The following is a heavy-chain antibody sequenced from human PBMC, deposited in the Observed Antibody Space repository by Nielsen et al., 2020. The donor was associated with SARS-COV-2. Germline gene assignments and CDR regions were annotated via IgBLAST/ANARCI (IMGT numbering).Heavy chain of an antibody. D-gene: IGHD4-17*01. V-gene: IGHV4-61*01. J-gene: IGHJ4*02. CDR2: IYYSGST. Sequence: SETLSLTCTVSGGSVSSGSYYWSWIRQPPGKGLEWIGYIYYSGSTNYNPSLKSRVTISVDTSKNQFSLKLSSVTAADTAVYYCARVPDYGDSPFDYWGQGTLVTVSS. CDR3: ARVPDYGDSPFDY. CDR1: GGSVSSGSYY.